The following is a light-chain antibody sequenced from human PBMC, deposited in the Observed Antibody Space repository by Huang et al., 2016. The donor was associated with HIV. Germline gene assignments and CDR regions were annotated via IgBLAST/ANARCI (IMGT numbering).Light chain of an antibody. J-gene: IGKJ2*01. CDR1: QRVSSRY. CDR2: DAS. V-gene: IGKV3D-20*01. CDR3: QQYGSSSYT. Sequence: EIVLTQSPASLSLYPGERAMLSCGASQRVSSRYLAWFQQKPGLPPRLLIYDASVSAPGIPHRFSGVGSGTDFTLTISRLEPEDFAVYYCQQYGSSSYTFGQGTKLEIK.